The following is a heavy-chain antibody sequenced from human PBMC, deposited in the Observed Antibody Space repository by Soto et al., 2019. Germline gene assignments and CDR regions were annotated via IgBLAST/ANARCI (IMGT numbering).Heavy chain of an antibody. Sequence: ETLSLTCAVSGYSISSSNWWGWIRQPPGKGLEWIGYIYYSGSTYYNPSLKSRLTMSVDTSKNQFSLKLSSVTAVDTAVYYCARNDGGYNYMDVWAKGTTVTVS. CDR2: IYYSGST. CDR1: GYSISSSNW. CDR3: ARNDGGYNYMDV. D-gene: IGHD3-10*01. J-gene: IGHJ6*03. V-gene: IGHV4-28*01.